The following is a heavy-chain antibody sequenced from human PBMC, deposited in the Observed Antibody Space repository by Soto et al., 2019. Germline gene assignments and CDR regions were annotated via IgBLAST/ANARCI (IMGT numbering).Heavy chain of an antibody. Sequence: EVQVVESGGGLVQPGGSLRLSCAVSGFTVSSNYMSWVRQAPGKGLEWVSIIYSGGSTYYADSVKGRFTISRDNSKNTLYLQMNSLRAEDTAVYYCARDRSGSYSIDHWGQGTLVTVSS. D-gene: IGHD1-26*01. V-gene: IGHV3-66*01. J-gene: IGHJ5*02. CDR1: GFTVSSNY. CDR2: IYSGGST. CDR3: ARDRSGSYSIDH.